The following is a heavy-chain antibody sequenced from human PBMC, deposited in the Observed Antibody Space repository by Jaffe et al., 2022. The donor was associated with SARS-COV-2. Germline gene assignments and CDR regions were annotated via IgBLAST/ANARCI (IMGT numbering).Heavy chain of an antibody. J-gene: IGHJ6*02. CDR2: ISGSGGST. CDR3: AKVLGEVYPYYYYGMDV. D-gene: IGHD3-16*01. V-gene: IGHV3-23*01. Sequence: EVQLLESGGGLVQPGGSLRLSCAASGFTFSSYAMSWVRQAPGKGLEWVSAISGSGGSTYYADSVKGRFTISRDNSKNTLYLQMNSLRAEDTAVYYCAKVLGEVYPYYYYGMDVWGQGTTVTVSS. CDR1: GFTFSSYA.